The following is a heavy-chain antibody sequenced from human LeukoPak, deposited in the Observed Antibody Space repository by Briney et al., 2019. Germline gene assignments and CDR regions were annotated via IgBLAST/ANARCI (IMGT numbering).Heavy chain of an antibody. V-gene: IGHV1-18*04. D-gene: IGHD2-2*01. CDR3: ARGGFGRYCSSTSCQRLYFDY. Sequence: ASVKVSCKASGYTFTGYYMHWVRQAPGQGLEWMGWISGYNGNPKYAQKLQGRVTMTTDTSTSTAYMELRSPRSDDTAVYYCARGGFGRYCSSTSCQRLYFDYWGQGTLVTVSS. CDR2: ISGYNGNP. J-gene: IGHJ4*02. CDR1: GYTFTGYY.